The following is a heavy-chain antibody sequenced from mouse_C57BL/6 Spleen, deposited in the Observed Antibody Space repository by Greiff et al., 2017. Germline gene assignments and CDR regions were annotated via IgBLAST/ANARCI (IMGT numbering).Heavy chain of an antibody. D-gene: IGHD2-10*01. CDR3: ATSYGNYFDY. Sequence: QVQLQQPGAELVKPGASVKLSCKASGYTFTSYWMHWVKQRPGQGLEWIGMIHPNSGSTNYNEKFKSKDTLTVDKSSSTAYMQLSSLTSEDSAVYYCATSYGNYFDYWGQGTTLTVSS. J-gene: IGHJ2*01. CDR1: GYTFTSYW. V-gene: IGHV1-64*01. CDR2: IHPNSGST.